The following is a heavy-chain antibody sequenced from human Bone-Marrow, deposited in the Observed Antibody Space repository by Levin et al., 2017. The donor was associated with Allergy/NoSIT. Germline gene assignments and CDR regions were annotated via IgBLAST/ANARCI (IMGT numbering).Heavy chain of an antibody. CDR3: AKEINDFYWANYRYTQHRDAFEF. D-gene: IGHD3-16*02. CDR1: GFTFSRYG. J-gene: IGHJ3*01. V-gene: IGHV3-30*02. Sequence: GGSLRLSCEVSGFTFSRYGMHWVRQAPGKGLEWVASISHDGGAQYYSDSLKGRFSISRDNSKNTVILHLNDLRAEDTGLYYCAKEINDFYWANYRYTQHRDAFEFWGRGTMVTVSS. CDR2: ISHDGGAQ.